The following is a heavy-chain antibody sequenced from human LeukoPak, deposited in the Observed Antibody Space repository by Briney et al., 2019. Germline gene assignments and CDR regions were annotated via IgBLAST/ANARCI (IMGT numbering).Heavy chain of an antibody. CDR1: GFTFSNAW. D-gene: IGHD5-18*01. V-gene: IGHV3-23*01. J-gene: IGHJ4*02. CDR2: ISGSGDST. Sequence: PGGSLRLSCAASGFTFSNAWMSWVRQAPGKGPEWVSAISGSGDSTYYADSVKGRFTISRDNSKNTLYLQMNSLRAEDTAVYYCAITSAPSGYSYGYGEIDYWGQGTLVTVSS. CDR3: AITSAPSGYSYGYGEIDY.